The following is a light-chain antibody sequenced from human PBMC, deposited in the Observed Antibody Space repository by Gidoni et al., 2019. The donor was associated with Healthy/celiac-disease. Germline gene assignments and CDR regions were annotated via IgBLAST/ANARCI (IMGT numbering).Light chain of an antibody. CDR2: DAS. CDR1: QSVSSY. CDR3: QQRSNWPPLT. V-gene: IGKV3-11*01. Sequence: EIVLTQSPATLSLSPGERATLSCRASQSVSSYLAWYQRKPGQAPRLLIYDASNRATGIPARFSGSGSGTDFTLTISSLEPEDFAVHYCQQRSNWPPLTFGGGTKVEIK. J-gene: IGKJ4*01.